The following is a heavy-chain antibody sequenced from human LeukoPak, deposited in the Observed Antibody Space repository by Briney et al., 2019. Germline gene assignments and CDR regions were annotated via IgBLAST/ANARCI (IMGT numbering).Heavy chain of an antibody. CDR2: INNDGSDT. J-gene: IGHJ6*02. CDR3: ARDRDPHGMDV. D-gene: IGHD3-10*01. V-gene: IGHV3-74*01. CDR1: GFTFSRYW. Sequence: GGSLRLSCAASGFTFSRYWMHWVRQAPGKGLGWVSRINNDGSDTSYADSVKGRFSISRDNSKNTLYLQMNSLRAEDTAVYYCARDRDPHGMDVWGQGTTVTVSS.